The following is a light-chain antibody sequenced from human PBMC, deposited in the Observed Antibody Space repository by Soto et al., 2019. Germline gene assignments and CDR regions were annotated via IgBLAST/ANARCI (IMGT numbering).Light chain of an antibody. CDR2: DAS. V-gene: IGKV3-11*01. Sequence: EIVLTQSPATVSLSAGERATLSFRASQSVSIYLAWYQQKPDQAPRLLIYDASNRATGIPARFSGSGSGTDFTLTISSLEPEDFAVYYCQQRSNWPWTFGQGTKVDI. CDR3: QQRSNWPWT. CDR1: QSVSIY. J-gene: IGKJ1*01.